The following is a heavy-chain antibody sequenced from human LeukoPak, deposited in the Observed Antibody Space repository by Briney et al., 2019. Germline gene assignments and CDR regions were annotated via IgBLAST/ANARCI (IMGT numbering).Heavy chain of an antibody. V-gene: IGHV1-8*02. J-gene: IGHJ5*02. Sequence: EASVKVSCKASGYTFTSYGISWVRQAPGQGLEWMGWISAYNGNTGYAQKFQGRVTMTRNTSISTAYMELSSLRSEDTAVYYCARVQQTDSNNNWFDPWGQGTLVTVSS. CDR1: GYTFTSYG. CDR2: ISAYNGNT. CDR3: ARVQQTDSNNNWFDP. D-gene: IGHD5-18*01.